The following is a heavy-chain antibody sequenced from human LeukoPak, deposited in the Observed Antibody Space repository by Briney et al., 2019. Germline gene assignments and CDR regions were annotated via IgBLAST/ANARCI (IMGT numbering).Heavy chain of an antibody. V-gene: IGHV3-11*03. CDR1: GFTFSDSY. D-gene: IGHD3-10*01. CDR2: ISSSSSYT. J-gene: IGHJ2*01. CDR3: AKSMVSGSSHWYFDL. Sequence: SLRLSCAASGFTFSDSYMSWIRQAPGKGLEWVSDISSSSSYTNYADSVKGRFTISRDNAKNSLYLQMNSLRTEDTALYYCAKSMVSGSSHWYFDLWGRGTLVTVSS.